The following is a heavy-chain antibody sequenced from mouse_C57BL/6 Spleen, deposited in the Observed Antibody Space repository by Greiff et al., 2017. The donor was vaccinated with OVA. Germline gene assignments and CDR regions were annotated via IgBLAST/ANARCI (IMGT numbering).Heavy chain of an antibody. Sequence: VQLQQPGAELVKPGASVKMSCKASGYTFTSYWITWVKQRPGQGLEWIGDIYPGSGSTNYNEKFKSKATLTVDTSSSTAYMQLSSLTSEDSAVYYCARGGYAVGYYFDYWGQGTTLTVSS. CDR1: GYTFTSYW. V-gene: IGHV1-55*01. CDR2: IYPGSGST. CDR3: ARGGYAVGYYFDY. D-gene: IGHD2-2*01. J-gene: IGHJ2*01.